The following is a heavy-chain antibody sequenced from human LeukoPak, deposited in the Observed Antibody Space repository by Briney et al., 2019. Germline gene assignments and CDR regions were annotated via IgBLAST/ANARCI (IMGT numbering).Heavy chain of an antibody. D-gene: IGHD6-6*01. CDR1: GFTFSSYW. Sequence: GGSLRLSCAVSGFTFSSYWMSWVRQAPGKGLEWVANIKQDGGEQNYVDSVKGRFTISRDNSKNTLYLQMNSLRAEDTAVYYCARDYSSSLSYYYYYGMDVWGQGTTVTVSS. V-gene: IGHV3-7*01. CDR2: IKQDGGEQ. CDR3: ARDYSSSLSYYYYYGMDV. J-gene: IGHJ6*02.